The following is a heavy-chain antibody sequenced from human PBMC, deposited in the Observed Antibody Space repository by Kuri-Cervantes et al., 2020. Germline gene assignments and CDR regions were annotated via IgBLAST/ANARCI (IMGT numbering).Heavy chain of an antibody. Sequence: ASVKVSCKASGYTFTGYYMHWVRQAPGQGLEWMGWINPNSGGTNYAQKFQGRVTMTRDTSISTAYMDLSSLTSDDTAVYYCARGYNWKFIGWFDLWGQGTLVTVSS. CDR2: INPNSGGT. V-gene: IGHV1-2*02. CDR3: ARGYNWKFIGWFDL. J-gene: IGHJ5*02. D-gene: IGHD1-20*01. CDR1: GYTFTGYY.